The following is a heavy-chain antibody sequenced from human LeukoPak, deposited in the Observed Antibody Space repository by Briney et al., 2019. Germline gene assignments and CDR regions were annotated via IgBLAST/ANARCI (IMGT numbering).Heavy chain of an antibody. Sequence: GGSLRLSCAASGFTFSTYWMHWVRQAPGKGLVWVSRMNSDGSTTSYAGSVKGRFSISRDNAKNTLYLQMNSLRAEDTAVYYCARVLSGYQFYFDYWGQGTLVTVSS. CDR1: GFTFSTYW. CDR2: MNSDGSTT. J-gene: IGHJ4*02. CDR3: ARVLSGYQFYFDY. V-gene: IGHV3-74*01. D-gene: IGHD3-22*01.